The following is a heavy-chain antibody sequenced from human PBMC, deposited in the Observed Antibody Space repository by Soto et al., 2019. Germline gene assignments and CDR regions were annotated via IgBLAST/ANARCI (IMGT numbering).Heavy chain of an antibody. CDR3: ARAFDILTRYYFDY. Sequence: QVQLQESGPGLVKPSQTLSLTCTVSGGSISSGDYYWSWIRQPPGKGLEWIGYIYYSGNTYYNPSLKSRVTISVDTSKNQFSLKLSSVTASDTAVYYCARAFDILTRYYFDYWGQGTLVTVSS. J-gene: IGHJ4*02. CDR2: IYYSGNT. V-gene: IGHV4-30-4*01. CDR1: GGSISSGDYY. D-gene: IGHD3-9*01.